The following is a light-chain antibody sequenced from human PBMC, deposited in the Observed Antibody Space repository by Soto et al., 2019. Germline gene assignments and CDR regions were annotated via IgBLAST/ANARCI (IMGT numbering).Light chain of an antibody. CDR2: DAS. CDR3: QQYNNWPLT. V-gene: IGKV3-15*01. Sequence: EIVMTQSPATLSVSPGERATLSCRASQSISNNLAWYQQKPGQAPRLLIYDASTRAIGIPARVSGSGSGTEFTLTISSLQSEDFSVYYCQQYNNWPLTFGQGTKLEIK. CDR1: QSISNN. J-gene: IGKJ2*01.